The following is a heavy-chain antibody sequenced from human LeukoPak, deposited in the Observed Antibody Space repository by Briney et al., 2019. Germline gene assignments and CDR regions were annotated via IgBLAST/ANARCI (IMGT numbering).Heavy chain of an antibody. V-gene: IGHV4-4*02. D-gene: IGHD6-19*01. J-gene: IGHJ3*02. CDR1: GGSISSGHW. CDR2: IYQSGST. CDR3: ARGISPGSGWFFNI. Sequence: PSGTLSLTGAVSGGSISSGHWWHWVRQPPMKGLEWIGEIYQSGSTNYNPSLKSRVTISIDKSKNQFSLKLSSVTAADTAVYYCARGISPGSGWFFNIWGQGTMASVSS.